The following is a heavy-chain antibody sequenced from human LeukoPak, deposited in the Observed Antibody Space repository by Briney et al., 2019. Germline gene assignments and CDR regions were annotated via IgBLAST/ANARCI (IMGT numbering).Heavy chain of an antibody. V-gene: IGHV3-30-3*01. CDR2: ISFDGGNK. CDR1: GFTFSMSA. J-gene: IGHJ4*02. Sequence: GGSLRLSCATSGFTFSMSAMHWVRLAPGKGLDWVAVISFDGGNKFYADSVKGRFSISRDNSKNTLYLQMNSLGLDDTAVYFCARGRAGIAAAGFDYRGQGTLVTVSS. D-gene: IGHD6-13*01. CDR3: ARGRAGIAAAGFDY.